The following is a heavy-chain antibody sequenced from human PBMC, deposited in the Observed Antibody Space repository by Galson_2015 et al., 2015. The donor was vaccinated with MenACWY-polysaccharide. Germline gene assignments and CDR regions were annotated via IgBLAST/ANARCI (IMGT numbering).Heavy chain of an antibody. CDR1: GFTFSSYD. D-gene: IGHD2-15*01. CDR3: ARDGGFLDAFDF. Sequence: SLRLSCAAPGFTFSSYDMNWVRQAPGKGLEWVSYISSSGSTIYYADSVRGRFTISRTNAKNSLSLQMNSLRAEDTAIYYCARDGGFLDAFDFWGQGTMVTVSS. J-gene: IGHJ3*01. CDR2: ISSSGSTI. V-gene: IGHV3-48*03.